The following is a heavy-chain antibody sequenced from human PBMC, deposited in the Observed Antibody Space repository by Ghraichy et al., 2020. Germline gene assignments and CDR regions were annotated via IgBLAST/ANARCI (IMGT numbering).Heavy chain of an antibody. V-gene: IGHV3-72*01. D-gene: IGHD3-16*01. CDR2: TKSKAYSYAT. J-gene: IGHJ4*02. CDR1: GFIFNDFF. CDR3: ALIRSNLGY. Sequence: SLNISCAASGFIFNDFFIDWVRQAPGKGLEWLGRTKSKAYSYATEYAASVRGRFIISRDDSGTSVFLQMHSLKGEDTAVYYCALIRSNLGYWGQGTLVTVSS.